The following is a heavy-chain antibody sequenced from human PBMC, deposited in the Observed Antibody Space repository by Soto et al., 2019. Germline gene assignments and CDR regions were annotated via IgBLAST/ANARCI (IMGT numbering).Heavy chain of an antibody. CDR1: GYIFTDYP. CDR3: ASNAFDY. CDR2: INTGNGTT. J-gene: IGHJ4*02. V-gene: IGHV1-3*04. Sequence: QVQFLQSGAEVKKPGASVKVSCKTSGYIFTDYPIHWVRQAPGRGLEWVAWINTGNGTTRYSPRLQGRVSLTTDTSASTAYMQLTGLRFEDRAVYYCASNAFDYWGQGTMVAVS.